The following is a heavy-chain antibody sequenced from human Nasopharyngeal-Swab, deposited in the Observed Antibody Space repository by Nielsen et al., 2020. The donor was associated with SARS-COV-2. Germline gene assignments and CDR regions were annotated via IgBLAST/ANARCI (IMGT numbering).Heavy chain of an antibody. CDR2: IYYSGST. D-gene: IGHD7-27*01. J-gene: IGHJ5*02. Sequence: SETLSLTCTVSGGSISSSSYYWGWIRQPPGKGLEWIGSIYYSGSTYYNPSLKSRVTMSVDTSKNQFSLKLSSVTAADTAVYYCARHKSWNWGPVWFDPWGQGTLVTVSS. CDR3: ARHKSWNWGPVWFDP. V-gene: IGHV4-39*01. CDR1: GGSISSSSYY.